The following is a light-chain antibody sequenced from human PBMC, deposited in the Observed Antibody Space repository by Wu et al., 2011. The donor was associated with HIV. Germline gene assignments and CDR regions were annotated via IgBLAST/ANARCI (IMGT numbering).Light chain of an antibody. CDR2: DAS. V-gene: IGKV3-11*01. CDR1: QRLALT. Sequence: TLSCRASQRLALTYAWYPTKNPGHGSPGSLIYDASNRATGTPARFSGSGSGTDFTLTIGSLEPEDFAVYYCQHCDNWPLTFGQGTRLEIK. J-gene: IGKJ5*01. CDR3: QHCDNWPLT.